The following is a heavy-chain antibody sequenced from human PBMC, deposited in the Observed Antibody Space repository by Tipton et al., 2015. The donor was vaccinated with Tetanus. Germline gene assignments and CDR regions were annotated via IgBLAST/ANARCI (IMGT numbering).Heavy chain of an antibody. CDR1: GYSFTRYG. CDR3: ARDADMWATRKAFDI. J-gene: IGHJ3*02. CDR2: ISPYNGKT. Sequence: QSGPEVKKPGASVKVSCKTSGYSFTRYGISWVRQAPGQGLEWMGWISPYNGKTNYAQQVQGRVTMTTDTSTSTAYLELRSLRSDDTALYFCARDADMWATRKAFDIWGQGTMVTVSS. D-gene: IGHD1-14*01. V-gene: IGHV1-18*01.